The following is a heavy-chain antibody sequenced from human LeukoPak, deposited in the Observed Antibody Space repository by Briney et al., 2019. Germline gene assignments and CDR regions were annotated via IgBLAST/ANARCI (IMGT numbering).Heavy chain of an antibody. CDR2: IYTSGST. CDR1: GGSISSGSYY. Sequence: SETLSLTCTASGGSISSGSYYWSWIRQPAGKGLEWIGRIYTSGSTNYNPSLKSRVTISVDTSKNQFSLKLSSVTAADTAVYYCAGSGYSYALGYWGQGTLVTVSS. V-gene: IGHV4-61*02. D-gene: IGHD5-18*01. J-gene: IGHJ4*02. CDR3: AGSGYSYALGY.